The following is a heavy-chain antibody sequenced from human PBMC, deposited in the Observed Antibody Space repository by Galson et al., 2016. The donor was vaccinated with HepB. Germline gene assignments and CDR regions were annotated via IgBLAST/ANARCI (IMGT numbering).Heavy chain of an antibody. J-gene: IGHJ4*02. CDR1: GFTFSSYG. V-gene: IGHV3-30*18. CDR3: AKGRGLAVVSDYLDH. Sequence: SLRLSCAVSGFTFSSYGMHWVRQAPGKGLEWVAVISYEGVTKYYGDSVRGRLTISRDNSKNTLYLQMNNLRPDDTAIYYCAKGRGLAVVSDYLDHWGQGTLVTVS. D-gene: IGHD6-19*01. CDR2: ISYEGVTK.